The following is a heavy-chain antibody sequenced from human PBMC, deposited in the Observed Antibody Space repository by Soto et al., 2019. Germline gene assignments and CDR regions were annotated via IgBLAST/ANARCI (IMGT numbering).Heavy chain of an antibody. J-gene: IGHJ4*02. CDR2: ISSNGGST. CDR3: VKAGFTYYFAY. CDR1: GFTFSSYA. D-gene: IGHD3-16*01. V-gene: IGHV3-64D*06. Sequence: GGSLRLSCSASGFTFSSYAMYWVRQAPGKGLEYVSVISSNGGSTYYADSVKGRFTISRDNSKNTLYLQMSSLRAEDTAVYYCVKAGFTYYFAYWGQGTLVTVSS.